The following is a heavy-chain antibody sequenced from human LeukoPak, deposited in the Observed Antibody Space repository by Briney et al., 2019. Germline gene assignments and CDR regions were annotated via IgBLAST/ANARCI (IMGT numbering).Heavy chain of an antibody. CDR3: AKDKVLRYFDWSAFDY. J-gene: IGHJ4*02. D-gene: IGHD3-9*01. Sequence: GGSLRLSCAASGFTFDDYAMHWVRQAPGKGLEWVSLISGDGGSTYYADSEKGRFTISRDNSKNSLYLQMNSLRTEDTALYYCAKDKVLRYFDWSAFDYWGQGTLVTVSS. V-gene: IGHV3-43*02. CDR1: GFTFDDYA. CDR2: ISGDGGST.